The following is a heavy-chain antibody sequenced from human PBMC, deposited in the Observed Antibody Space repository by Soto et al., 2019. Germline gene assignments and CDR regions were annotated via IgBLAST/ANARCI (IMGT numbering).Heavy chain of an antibody. Sequence: EVQLVESGGGLVQPGGSLRLSCAASGFTFSSYSMNWVRQAPGKGLEWVSYISSSSSTIYYADSVKCRFTISRDNAKNSLYLQMNSLRAEDTAVYYCARSHVVPAAMYDYYYYMDVWGKGTTVTVSS. CDR3: ARSHVVPAAMYDYYYYMDV. D-gene: IGHD2-2*01. J-gene: IGHJ6*03. V-gene: IGHV3-48*01. CDR2: ISSSSSTI. CDR1: GFTFSSYS.